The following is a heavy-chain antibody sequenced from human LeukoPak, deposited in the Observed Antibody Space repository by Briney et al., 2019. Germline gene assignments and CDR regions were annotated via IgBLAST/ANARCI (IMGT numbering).Heavy chain of an antibody. J-gene: IGHJ6*02. D-gene: IGHD1-26*01. CDR2: IYSGGST. CDR1: GFTVSSNF. CDR3: ARDPAARSGNYSYHGMDV. V-gene: IGHV3-66*01. Sequence: GGSLRLSCAASGFTVSSNFMSWVRQAPGKGLEWVSVIYSGGSTYYADSVKGRFTISRDNARNSVYLQMNSLRAEDRAVYYCARDPAARSGNYSYHGMDVWGLGTTVTVSS.